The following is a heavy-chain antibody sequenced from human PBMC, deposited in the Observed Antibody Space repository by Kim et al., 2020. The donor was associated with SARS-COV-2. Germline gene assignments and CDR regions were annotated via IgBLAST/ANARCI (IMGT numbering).Heavy chain of an antibody. V-gene: IGHV1-3*01. Sequence: ASVKVSCKASGYTFTSYAMHWVRQAPGQRLEWMGWINAGNGNTKYSQKFQGRVTITRDTSASTAYMELSSLRSEDTAVYYCARDWMSNYDYVWGSYLPDAFDIWGQGTMVTVSS. J-gene: IGHJ3*02. CDR3: ARDWMSNYDYVWGSYLPDAFDI. D-gene: IGHD3-16*02. CDR1: GYTFTSYA. CDR2: INAGNGNT.